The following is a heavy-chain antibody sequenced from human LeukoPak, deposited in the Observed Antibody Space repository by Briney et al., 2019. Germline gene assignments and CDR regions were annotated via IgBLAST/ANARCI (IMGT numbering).Heavy chain of an antibody. J-gene: IGHJ6*02. V-gene: IGHV3-48*03. CDR3: ARTPTYGFWSGYTLDV. CDR2: ISGGGSNI. CDR1: GFTFNTYV. Sequence: GGSLRLSCAASGFTFNTYVMSWVRQAPGKGLEWVSYISGGGSNIYYADYVKGRFTVSRDDAKNSLYLQMNSLRAEDTAVYYCARTPTYGFWSGYTLDVWGQGTTVTVSS. D-gene: IGHD3-3*01.